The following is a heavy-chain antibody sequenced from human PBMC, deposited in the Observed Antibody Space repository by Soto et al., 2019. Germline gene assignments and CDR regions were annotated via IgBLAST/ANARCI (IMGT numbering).Heavy chain of an antibody. CDR1: AFTFRRFE. D-gene: IGHD5-12*01. V-gene: IGHV3-21*01. CDR3: ARDLLEMATTPFVY. CDR2: ISSSSSYI. Sequence: GGYLRVPWAASAFTFRRFEQILFRHALGKVLEWVSSISSSSSYIYYADSVKGRFTISRDNAKNSLYLQMNSLRAEDTAVYYCARDLLEMATTPFVYWGQGTLVTVSS. J-gene: IGHJ4*02.